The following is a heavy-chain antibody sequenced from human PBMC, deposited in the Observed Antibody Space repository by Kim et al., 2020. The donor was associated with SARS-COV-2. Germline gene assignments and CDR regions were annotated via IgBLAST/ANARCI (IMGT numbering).Heavy chain of an antibody. CDR2: IRSKANSYAT. CDR3: TRDSSSWYEDTLWIGYYYGMDV. J-gene: IGHJ6*02. D-gene: IGHD6-13*01. CDR1: GFTFSGSA. Sequence: GGSLRLSCAASGFTFSGSAMHWVRQASGKGLEWVGRIRSKANSYATAYAASVKGRFTISRDDSKNTAYLQMNSLKTEDTAVYYCTRDSSSWYEDTLWIGYYYGMDVWGQGTTVTVSS. V-gene: IGHV3-73*01.